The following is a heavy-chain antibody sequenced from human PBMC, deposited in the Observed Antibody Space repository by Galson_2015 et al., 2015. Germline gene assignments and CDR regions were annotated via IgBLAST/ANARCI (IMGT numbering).Heavy chain of an antibody. Sequence: SVKVSCKASGYTFISYDINWVRQAPGQGLEWMGWMNSNSGYTGYGQKFQGRVTVTRNTSISTAYMELTSLRSEDTAVYYCARSYSDETSGYYNWGQGTLVTVSS. V-gene: IGHV1-8*01. CDR3: ARSYSDETSGYYN. CDR1: GYTFISYD. CDR2: MNSNSGYT. J-gene: IGHJ4*02. D-gene: IGHD3-22*01.